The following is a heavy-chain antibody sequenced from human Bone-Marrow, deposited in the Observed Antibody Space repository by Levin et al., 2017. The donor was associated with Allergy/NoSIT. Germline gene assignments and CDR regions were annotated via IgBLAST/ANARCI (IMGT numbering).Heavy chain of an antibody. Sequence: PVASVKVSCKASGYTFTGYYLHWVRQAPGQGPEWMGWINPNSGGPNYAQKFQGRVTMTRDTSISTAYMELSRLRSDETAVYYCARLSHYNDSCWGPGTLVTVSS. J-gene: IGHJ4*02. D-gene: IGHD3-22*01. CDR3: ARLSHYNDSC. V-gene: IGHV1-2*02. CDR2: INPNSGGP. CDR1: GYTFTGYY.